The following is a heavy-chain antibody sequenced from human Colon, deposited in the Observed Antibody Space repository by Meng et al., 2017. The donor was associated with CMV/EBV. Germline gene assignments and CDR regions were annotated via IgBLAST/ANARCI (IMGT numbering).Heavy chain of an antibody. CDR1: GDSVRSGGHY. CDR3: ARGVTMITAGMDV. J-gene: IGHJ6*02. V-gene: IGHV4-31*02. CDR2: IYASGAN. D-gene: IGHD3-22*01. Sequence: SGDSVRSGGHYWSWIRQYPGKGLEWIRYIYASGANYYTPSLRSRVTIALDTSKNDFSLNLKSVSAADTAIYYCARGVTMITAGMDVWGQGTTVTVSS.